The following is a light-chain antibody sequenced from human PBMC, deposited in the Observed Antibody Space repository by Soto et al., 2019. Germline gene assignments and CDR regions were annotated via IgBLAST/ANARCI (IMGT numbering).Light chain of an antibody. Sequence: QSALTQPRSVSGSPGQSVTISCTGTSSDVGGYNYVSWYQQHPGKAPKLMIYDVVKRPSGVPDRFSGSKSGNTASLTISGLQAEDEADYYCCSYAGSYTMVFGGRTKLTVL. CDR2: DVV. V-gene: IGLV2-11*01. J-gene: IGLJ3*02. CDR1: SSDVGGYNY. CDR3: CSYAGSYTMV.